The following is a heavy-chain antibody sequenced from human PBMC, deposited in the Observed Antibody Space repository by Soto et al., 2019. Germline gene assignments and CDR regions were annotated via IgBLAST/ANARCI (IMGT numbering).Heavy chain of an antibody. Sequence: QVQLVQSGAEVRKPGSSVRVSCKASGGSFTRHTISWVRQAPGQELGWMGGIIPIFGTANHAQKFQGRVTISADDSTSTVYMELSSLRSDDTAIYYCARGWGYDSTDYYYAYWGQGTLVIVSS. D-gene: IGHD3-22*01. V-gene: IGHV1-69*01. CDR2: IIPIFGTA. CDR3: ARGWGYDSTDYYYAY. J-gene: IGHJ4*02. CDR1: GGSFTRHT.